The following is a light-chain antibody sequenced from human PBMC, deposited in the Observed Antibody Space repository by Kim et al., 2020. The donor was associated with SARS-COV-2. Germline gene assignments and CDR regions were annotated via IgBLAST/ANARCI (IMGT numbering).Light chain of an antibody. V-gene: IGKV3-20*01. CDR1: QSVSSSY. CDR2: GAS. CDR3: QQYGSSQT. Sequence: LSPGERATLSCRASQSVSSSYLAWYQQKPGQAPRLLIYGASSRATGIPDRFSGSGSGTDFTLTISRLEPEDFAVYFCQQYGSSQTFGQGTKVDIK. J-gene: IGKJ1*01.